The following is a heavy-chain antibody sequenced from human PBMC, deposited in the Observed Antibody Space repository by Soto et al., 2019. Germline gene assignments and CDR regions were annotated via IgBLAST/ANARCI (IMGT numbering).Heavy chain of an antibody. CDR1: GGSISSGGYY. CDR2: IYYSGST. CDR3: ARGGGRWYFDY. V-gene: IGHV4-31*03. J-gene: IGHJ4*02. D-gene: IGHD2-15*01. Sequence: QVQLQESGPGLVKPSQTLSLTCTVSGGSISSGGYYWSWIRQHPGKGLEWIGYIYYSGSTYYNPYLQRRLTLPVPTSKNEFSEKLGSVTAAEPAVYYRARGGGRWYFDYWGQGTLVTVSS.